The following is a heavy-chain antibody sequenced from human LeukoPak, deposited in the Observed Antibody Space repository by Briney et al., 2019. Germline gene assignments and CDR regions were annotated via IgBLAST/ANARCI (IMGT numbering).Heavy chain of an antibody. CDR3: ATVVATNDAFDI. V-gene: IGHV3-11*01. Sequence: GGSLRLSCAASGFTFSDYYMSWIRQAPGKGLEWVSYISSSGSTIYCADSVKGRFTISRDNAKNSLYLQMNSLRAEDTAVYYCATVVATNDAFDIWGQGTMVTVSS. J-gene: IGHJ3*02. CDR1: GFTFSDYY. CDR2: ISSSGSTI. D-gene: IGHD2-15*01.